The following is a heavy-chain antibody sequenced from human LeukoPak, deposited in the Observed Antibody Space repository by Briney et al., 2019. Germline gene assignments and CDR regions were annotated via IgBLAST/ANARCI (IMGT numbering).Heavy chain of an antibody. Sequence: GESLKISCKGSGYSFTSYWIGWLRQMPGKGLEWMGVIYPGDSDTRYSPSFQGQVTISADKSINTAYLQWSSLKASDTAMYYCARHQGSNWYYYYMDVWGKGTTVTVSS. J-gene: IGHJ6*03. CDR3: ARHQGSNWYYYYMDV. CDR1: GYSFTSYW. CDR2: IYPGDSDT. D-gene: IGHD6-13*01. V-gene: IGHV5-51*01.